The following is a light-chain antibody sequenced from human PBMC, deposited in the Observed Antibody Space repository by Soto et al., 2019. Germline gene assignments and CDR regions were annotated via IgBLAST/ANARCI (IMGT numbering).Light chain of an antibody. J-gene: IGKJ4*01. Sequence: EIVLTQSPGTLSLSPGERVTLSCRASQSVSSNYLAWYQQKPGQAPRLLIYSASSRATGISDRFSGSGSGTDFTLTISRLEPEDFAVYYCQQYGGSPRVTFGGGTKVEIK. CDR1: QSVSSNY. CDR2: SAS. CDR3: QQYGGSPRVT. V-gene: IGKV3-20*01.